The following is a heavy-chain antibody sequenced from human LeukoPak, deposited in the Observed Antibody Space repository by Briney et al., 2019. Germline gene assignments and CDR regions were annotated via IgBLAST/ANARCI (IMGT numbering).Heavy chain of an antibody. Sequence: GESLKISCKGSGYSFTNYWIAWVRQMPGQGLEWMAIIYPGDSDARYSPSFQGQVTIPVDKSISTTYLRWSSLKASDTAMYYCARGQRELLSFFDYWGQGTLVTVSS. CDR1: GYSFTNYW. CDR2: IYPGDSDA. J-gene: IGHJ4*02. CDR3: ARGQRELLSFFDY. D-gene: IGHD1-26*01. V-gene: IGHV5-51*01.